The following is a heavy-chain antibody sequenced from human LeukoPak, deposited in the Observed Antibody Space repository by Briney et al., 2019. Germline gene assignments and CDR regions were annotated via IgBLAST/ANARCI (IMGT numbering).Heavy chain of an antibody. CDR3: ARGGRNKYTSGDFAY. Sequence: SETLSLTCTVSGASISSNSFFWSWIRQPPGKGLEWIGEVNHSGASNYKPSLKSRVTISVDTSRTQLSLMLTSVTAADTALYYCARGGRNKYTSGDFAYWGQGILVTVSS. V-gene: IGHV4-39*07. CDR2: VNHSGAS. J-gene: IGHJ4*02. D-gene: IGHD3-3*01. CDR1: GASISSNSFF.